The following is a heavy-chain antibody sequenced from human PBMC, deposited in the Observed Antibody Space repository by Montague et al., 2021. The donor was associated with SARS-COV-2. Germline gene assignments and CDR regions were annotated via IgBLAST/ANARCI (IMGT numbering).Heavy chain of an antibody. Sequence: SETLSLTRTVSGGSIYSYYWSWVRQPRGKGLEWIGHVSHKGRTNXNPSLKSRVTISVDTSNNYFSLRLSSVTAADTAVYYCVRDTQYYDDNAWDDWFDPWGQGTLVTVSS. D-gene: IGHD3-16*01. CDR2: VSHKGRT. J-gene: IGHJ5*02. CDR1: GGSIYSYY. V-gene: IGHV4-59*01. CDR3: VRDTQYYDDNAWDDWFDP.